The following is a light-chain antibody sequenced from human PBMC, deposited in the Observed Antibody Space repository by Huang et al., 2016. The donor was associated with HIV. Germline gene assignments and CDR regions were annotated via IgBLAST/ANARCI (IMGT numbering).Light chain of an antibody. CDR3: MQGTHWPLT. Sequence: DVVMTHSPLPLPVTLGQPASISCRSSPSLLHSDGNTYLIWLHQRPGHSPRRLIYKVSDRDSGVPDRFSGSGSGSDFTLRISRVEPEDVGVYYCMQGTHWPLTFGGGTKVEIK. J-gene: IGKJ4*01. CDR2: KVS. CDR1: PSLLHSDGNTY. V-gene: IGKV2-30*02.